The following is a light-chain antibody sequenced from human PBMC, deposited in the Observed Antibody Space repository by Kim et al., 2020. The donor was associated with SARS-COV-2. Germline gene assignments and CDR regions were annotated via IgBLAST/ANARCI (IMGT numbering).Light chain of an antibody. CDR3: SAFTSSSTV. CDR2: DVS. Sequence: QSVLTQPASVSGSPGQSITISCTGTSSDVGGYNYVSWYQQHPGRAPKLMIYDVSKRPSGVPNRFSGSRSGNTASLTISGLQAEDEADYYCSAFTSSSTVFGTGTKVTVL. CDR1: SSDVGGYNY. V-gene: IGLV2-14*01. J-gene: IGLJ1*01.